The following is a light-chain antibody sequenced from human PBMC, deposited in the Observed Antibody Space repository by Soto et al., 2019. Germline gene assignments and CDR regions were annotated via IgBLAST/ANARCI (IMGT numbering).Light chain of an antibody. CDR3: SSYTTTSTLGV. V-gene: IGLV2-14*01. J-gene: IGLJ3*02. CDR1: SSDVGRYNY. CDR2: EVS. Sequence: QSVLTQPASVSGSPGQSVTLSCSGTSSDVGRYNYVSWYQQHPGKAPKLMVYEVSLRPSGVSNRFSGSKSGNTASLTISGLQAEDEADYYCSSYTTTSTLGVFGGGTKLTVL.